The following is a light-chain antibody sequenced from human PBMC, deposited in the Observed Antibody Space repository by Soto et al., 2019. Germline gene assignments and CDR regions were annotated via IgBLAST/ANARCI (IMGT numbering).Light chain of an antibody. Sequence: QSALTQPASVSGSPGQSITISCTGSSSDVASYDLVSWYQQHPGKAPKLMIYEVTKRPSGVSNRFSGSKSGNTASLTISGLQAEDEADYYCYSYAGNSEVFGTGTKLTVL. CDR3: YSYAGNSEV. CDR2: EVT. J-gene: IGLJ1*01. V-gene: IGLV2-23*02. CDR1: SSDVASYDL.